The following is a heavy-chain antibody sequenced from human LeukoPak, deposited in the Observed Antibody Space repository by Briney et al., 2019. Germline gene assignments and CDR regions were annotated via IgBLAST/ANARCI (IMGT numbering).Heavy chain of an antibody. CDR1: GGSISSYY. CDR2: IYTSGST. V-gene: IGHV4-4*07. D-gene: IGHD3-22*01. J-gene: IGHJ3*02. Sequence: SETLSLTCTVSGGSISSYYWSWIRQPAGKGLEWIGRIYTSGSTNYNPSLKSRVTMSVDTSKNQFSLKLSSVTAADTAVYYCVREVRYYDSSGYFTKSDAFDIWGQGTMVTVSS. CDR3: VREVRYYDSSGYFTKSDAFDI.